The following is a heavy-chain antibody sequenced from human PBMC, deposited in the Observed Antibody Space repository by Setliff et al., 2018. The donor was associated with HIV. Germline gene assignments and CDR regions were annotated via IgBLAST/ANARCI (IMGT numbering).Heavy chain of an antibody. V-gene: IGHV4-39*01. D-gene: IGHD3-10*01. CDR3: ARLFQWMSYGFDI. Sequence: PSETLSLTCTVSGGSISSDSYYWGWVRQPPGKGLEWIGSINYSGNTYHSPSLKTRITMSVDTSKKQISLSLNSVTAADTGVYYCARLFQWMSYGFDIWGQGTKVTVSS. CDR2: INYSGNT. CDR1: GGSISSDSYY. J-gene: IGHJ3*02.